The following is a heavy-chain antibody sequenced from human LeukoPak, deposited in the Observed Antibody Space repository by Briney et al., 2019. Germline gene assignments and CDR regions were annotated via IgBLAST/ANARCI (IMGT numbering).Heavy chain of an antibody. Sequence: SETLSLTCAVSGGSISSGGYSWSWIRQPPGKGLEWIGYIYHSGSTYYNPSLKSRVTISVDKSKNQFSLKLSSVTAADTALYYCARDIPGSSGSLGYWGQGTLVTVSS. CDR3: ARDIPGSSGSLGY. J-gene: IGHJ4*02. V-gene: IGHV4-30-2*01. CDR1: GGSISSGGYS. D-gene: IGHD6-19*01. CDR2: IYHSGST.